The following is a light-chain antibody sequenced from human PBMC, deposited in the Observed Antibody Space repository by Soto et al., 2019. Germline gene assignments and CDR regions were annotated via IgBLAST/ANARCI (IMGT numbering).Light chain of an antibody. CDR1: QSVSTN. CDR3: HQYNYWLAWT. CDR2: RAS. V-gene: IGKV3-15*01. J-gene: IGKJ1*01. Sequence: DIVMTQSPATLSVSPGGRATLSCRASQSVSTNLAWYQQRPGQAPRLLIYRASTRAAGVPARFSGSGSGTEFTLTISGLQSEDFAVYYCHQYNYWLAWTFGQGTKV.